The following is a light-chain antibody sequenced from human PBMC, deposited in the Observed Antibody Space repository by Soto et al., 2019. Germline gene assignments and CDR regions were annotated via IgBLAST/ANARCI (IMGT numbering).Light chain of an antibody. Sequence: DIQMTQSPSSLSASVGDRVTITCRASQIISTYLNWYQQKPGKAPNLLIYAASSLQSGVPSRFSGSASGTDFTLTISSLQPEDFATYYCQQSYSAPHTFGGGTKVEIK. CDR2: AAS. J-gene: IGKJ4*01. CDR1: QIISTY. CDR3: QQSYSAPHT. V-gene: IGKV1-39*01.